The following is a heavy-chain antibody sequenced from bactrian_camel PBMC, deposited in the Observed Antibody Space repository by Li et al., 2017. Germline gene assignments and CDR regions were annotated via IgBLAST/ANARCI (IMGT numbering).Heavy chain of an antibody. CDR2: INRGSDST. D-gene: IGHD5*01. J-gene: IGHJ4*01. CDR1: GFTYSDHA. CDR3: AKGGDELRD. Sequence: DVQLVESGGGLVRPGGSLRLSCAASGFTYSDHAMSWVRQAPGKGLEWVAAINRGSDSTYYADSVKGRFTIPRDSAKNTLYLQLNSLKTEDTAMYYCAKGGDELRDWGQGTQVTVS. V-gene: IGHV3S31*01.